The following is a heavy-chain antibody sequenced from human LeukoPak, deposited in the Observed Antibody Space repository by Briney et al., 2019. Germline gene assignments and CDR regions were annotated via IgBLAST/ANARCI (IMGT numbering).Heavy chain of an antibody. CDR2: IWYDGRNK. J-gene: IGHJ5*02. V-gene: IGHV3-33*01. CDR1: GITFSSFG. CDR3: ARDGTVTAGPFDP. Sequence: PGGSLRLSCAAPGITFSSFGMHWLRQAPGKGLEWVAFIWYDGRNKYYADSVKGRFTISRDNSKNTLYLQMNSLRAEDTAVYYCARDGTVTAGPFDPWGRGTLVTVSS. D-gene: IGHD4-11*01.